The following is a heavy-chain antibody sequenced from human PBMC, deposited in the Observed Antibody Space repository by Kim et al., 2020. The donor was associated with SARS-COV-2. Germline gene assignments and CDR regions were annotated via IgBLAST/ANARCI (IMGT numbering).Heavy chain of an antibody. J-gene: IGHJ3*02. CDR2: IYPGDSET. CDR1: GYSFTSYW. CDR3: ARLKRITVFGVVMEGPFDI. Sequence: GESLKISCKGSGYSFTSYWIGWVRQLPGKGVEWMGNIYPGDSETRYSPSFQGQVTISADKSISTAYLQWSSLKASDTAMNDCARLKRITVFGVVMEGPFDIWGRGKMVTVSS. V-gene: IGHV5-51*01. D-gene: IGHD3-3*01.